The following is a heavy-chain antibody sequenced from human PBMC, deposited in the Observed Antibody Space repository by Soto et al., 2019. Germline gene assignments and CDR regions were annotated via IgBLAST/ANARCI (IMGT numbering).Heavy chain of an antibody. CDR2: IGRDGTDP. CDR1: GFTFSGFW. V-gene: IGHV3-7*01. CDR3: VRGGGSLDS. J-gene: IGHJ4*02. D-gene: IGHD3-16*01. Sequence: EVQLVESGGGLVQPGASLRLSCAASGFTFSGFWMSWVRQAPGKGLEWVANIGRDGTDPRYVDSVKGRFTITRDNVKNSLYLQMSSLTAADTAVYYCVRGGGSLDSWGQGTLVTVSS.